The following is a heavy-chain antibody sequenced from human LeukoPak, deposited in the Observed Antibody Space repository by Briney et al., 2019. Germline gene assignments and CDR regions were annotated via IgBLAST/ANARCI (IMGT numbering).Heavy chain of an antibody. D-gene: IGHD3-22*01. CDR3: ARHAGSSGYYFDY. J-gene: IGHJ4*02. V-gene: IGHV4-39*01. CDR1: GGSISSSSYY. Sequence: SGTLSLTCTVSGGSISSSSYYWGWIRQPPGKGLEWIGSIYYSGSTYYNPSLKSRVTISVDTSKNQFSLKLSSVTAADTAVYYCARHAGSSGYYFDYWGQGTLVTVSS. CDR2: IYYSGST.